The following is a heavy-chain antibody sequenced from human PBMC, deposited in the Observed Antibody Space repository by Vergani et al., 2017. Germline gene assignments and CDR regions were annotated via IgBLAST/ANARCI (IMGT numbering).Heavy chain of an antibody. CDR3: ARDCASHGGVVPAAMGYYGMDV. V-gene: IGHV3-21*01. D-gene: IGHD2-2*01. CDR2: ISSSSSYI. CDR1: GFTFSSYS. Sequence: EVQLVESGGGLVKPGGSLRLSCAASGFTFSSYSMNWVRQAPGKGLEWVSSISSSSSYIYYADSVKGRFTISRDNAKNSLYLQMNSLRAEDTAVYYCARDCASHGGVVPAAMGYYGMDVWGQGTTVTVSS. J-gene: IGHJ6*02.